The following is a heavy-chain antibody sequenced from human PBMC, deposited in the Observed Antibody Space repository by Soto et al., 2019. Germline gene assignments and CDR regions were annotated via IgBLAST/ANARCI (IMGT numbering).Heavy chain of an antibody. J-gene: IGHJ4*02. V-gene: IGHV3-23*01. CDR1: GFTFSSYA. D-gene: IGHD3-22*01. CDR2: ISGSGGST. Sequence: GGSLRLSCAASGFTFSSYAMSWVRQAPGKGLEWVSAISGSGGSTYYADSVKGRFTISRDNSKNTLYLQMNSLRAEDTAVYYCAKDHDSSGYYYDAGPYYFDYWGQGTLVTVSS. CDR3: AKDHDSSGYYYDAGPYYFDY.